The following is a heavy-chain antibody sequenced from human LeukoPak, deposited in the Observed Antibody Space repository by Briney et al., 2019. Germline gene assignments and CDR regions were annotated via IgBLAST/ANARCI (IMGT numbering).Heavy chain of an antibody. J-gene: IGHJ4*02. CDR2: INHSGST. Sequence: SETLSLTCTVSGGSISGYYWSWIRQPPGKGLEWIGEINHSGSTNYNPSLKSRVTISVDTSKNQFSLKLSSVTAADTAVYYCARMHSSGWYPYWGQGTLVTVSS. CDR3: ARMHSSGWYPY. D-gene: IGHD6-19*01. CDR1: GGSISGYY. V-gene: IGHV4-34*01.